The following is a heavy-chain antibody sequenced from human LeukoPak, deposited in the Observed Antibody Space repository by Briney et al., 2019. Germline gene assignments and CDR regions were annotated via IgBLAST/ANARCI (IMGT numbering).Heavy chain of an antibody. CDR2: IRLDGTNK. Sequence: GGSLRLSCAASGFIFSDYGMYWVRQAPGKGVECVAFIRLDGTNKYYADSVKGRFTISRDNSKNTLYLQMNSLRPEDSALYSCAKDTGDYYDSSGYYYAGWFHRWGQGTLVTVSS. D-gene: IGHD3-22*01. J-gene: IGHJ5*02. V-gene: IGHV3-30*02. CDR1: GFIFSDYG. CDR3: AKDTGDYYDSSGYYYAGWFHR.